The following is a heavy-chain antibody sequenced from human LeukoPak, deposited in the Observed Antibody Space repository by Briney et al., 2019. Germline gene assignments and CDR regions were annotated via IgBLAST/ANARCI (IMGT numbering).Heavy chain of an antibody. V-gene: IGHV4-39*07. CDR3: AREGYDSSGYYTMVDY. CDR1: GGSISSGDYY. J-gene: IGHJ4*02. D-gene: IGHD3-22*01. Sequence: PSETLSLTCTVSGGSISSGDYYWSWIRQPPGKGLEWIGEINHSGSTNYNPSLKSRVTISVDTSKNQFSLKLSSVTAADTAVYYCAREGYDSSGYYTMVDYWGQGTLVTVSS. CDR2: INHSGST.